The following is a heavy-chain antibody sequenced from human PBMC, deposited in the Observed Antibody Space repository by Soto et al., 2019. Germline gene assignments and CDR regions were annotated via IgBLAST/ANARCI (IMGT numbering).Heavy chain of an antibody. CDR1: SGSFSGYY. Sequence: SETLSLTCAVYSGSFSGYYWSWIRQPPGKGLEWIGEINHRGSTNYNPSLKSRVTMSVDTSKNQFSLKLNSVTAADTAVYYCARAGSGRGATTQFLDYWGQGTLVTVSS. V-gene: IGHV4-34*01. CDR2: INHRGST. D-gene: IGHD1-26*01. J-gene: IGHJ4*02. CDR3: ARAGSGRGATTQFLDY.